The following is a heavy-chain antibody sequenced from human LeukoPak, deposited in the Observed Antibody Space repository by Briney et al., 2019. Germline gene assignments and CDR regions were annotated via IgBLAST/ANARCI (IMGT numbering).Heavy chain of an antibody. V-gene: IGHV3-30*02. J-gene: IGHJ6*03. CDR1: GFTFSSYG. CDR3: ARSDTAMVGHYYMDV. CDR2: IRYDGSNK. Sequence: GGSLRLSCAASGFTFSSYGMHWVRQAPGKGLEWVAFIRYDGSNKYYADSVKGRFTISRDNSKNTLYLQMNSLRAEDTAVYYCARSDTAMVGHYYMDVWGKGTTVTVSS. D-gene: IGHD5-18*01.